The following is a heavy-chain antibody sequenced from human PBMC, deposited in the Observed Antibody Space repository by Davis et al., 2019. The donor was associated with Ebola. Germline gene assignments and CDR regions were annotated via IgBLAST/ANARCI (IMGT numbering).Heavy chain of an antibody. J-gene: IGHJ6*02. CDR1: GGSISSGGYY. Sequence: MPSETLSLTCTVSGGSISSGGYYWSWIRQPPGKGLEWIGYIYYSGSTNYNSSLKSRVTISVDTSKNQFSLKLSSVTAADTAVYYCARHGRTGTDNYYYYYYGMDVWGQGTTVTVSS. CDR3: ARHGRTGTDNYYYYYYGMDV. D-gene: IGHD1-1*01. CDR2: IYYSGST. V-gene: IGHV4-61*08.